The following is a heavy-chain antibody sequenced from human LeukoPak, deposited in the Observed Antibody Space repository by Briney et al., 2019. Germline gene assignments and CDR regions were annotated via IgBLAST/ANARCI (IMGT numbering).Heavy chain of an antibody. CDR1: GGSISSGGYY. CDR3: AREEYSSDWYGHDS. CDR2: ICHSGST. J-gene: IGHJ4*02. D-gene: IGHD6-13*01. Sequence: SETLSLTCTVSGGSISSGGYYWSWIRQPPGKGLEWIGYICHSGSTYYNPSLKSRVTISVDRSKNQFSLRLTSVTAADTAFYYCAREEYSSDWYGHDSWGQGTLVTVSS. V-gene: IGHV4-30-2*01.